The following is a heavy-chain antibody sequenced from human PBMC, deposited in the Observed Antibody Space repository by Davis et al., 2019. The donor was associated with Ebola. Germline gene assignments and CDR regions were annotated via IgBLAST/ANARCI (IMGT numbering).Heavy chain of an antibody. D-gene: IGHD6-13*01. CDR1: GFTFSSYW. V-gene: IGHV3-74*01. CDR3: ARTSSTSRIAAAGMDY. J-gene: IGHJ4*02. Sequence: GESLKISCAASGFTFSSYWMHWVRQAPGKGLVWVSRINSDGSSTSYADSVKGRFTISRDNSKNTLYLQMNSLRAEDTAVYYCARTSSTSRIAAAGMDYWGQGTLVTVSS. CDR2: INSDGSST.